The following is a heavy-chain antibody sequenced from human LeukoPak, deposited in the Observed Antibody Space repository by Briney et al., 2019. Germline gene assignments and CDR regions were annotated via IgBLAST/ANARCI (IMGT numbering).Heavy chain of an antibody. D-gene: IGHD6-13*01. J-gene: IGHJ4*02. CDR1: GFTFSSYA. CDR3: AKSALKGIAAAGTWYFDY. Sequence: GGSLRLSCAASGFTFSSYAMSWVSQAPGKGLEWVSAISGSGGSTYYADSVKGRFTISRDNSKNTLYLQMNSLGAEDTAVYYCAKSALKGIAAAGTWYFDYWGQGTLVTVSS. CDR2: ISGSGGST. V-gene: IGHV3-23*01.